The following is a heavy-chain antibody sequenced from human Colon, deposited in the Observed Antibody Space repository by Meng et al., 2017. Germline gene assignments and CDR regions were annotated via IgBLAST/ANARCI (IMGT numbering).Heavy chain of an antibody. CDR2: INIGNGNT. CDR3: ARYKGDWVLGDY. J-gene: IGHJ4*02. CDR1: GNTVTSHC. V-gene: IGHV1-3*04. D-gene: IGHD2-21*01. Sequence: QVQLLHQWAWVKTPGPTVKVSCKVSGNTVTSHCVSWCRHTPGQIPEWMGWINIGNGNTKYSQNSQVRVTLTRDTSASTAYLELNSLRSEDTAVYYCARYKGDWVLGDYWGQGTLVTVSS.